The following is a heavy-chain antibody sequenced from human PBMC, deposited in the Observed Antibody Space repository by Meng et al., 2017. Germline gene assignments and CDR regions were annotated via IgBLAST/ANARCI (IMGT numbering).Heavy chain of an antibody. CDR2: IIPIFATA. Sequence: QVQLVPLGDGVKKPGSSVKVSCQASGGTFSSYAISWVRQAPGQGLEWMGGIIPIFATANYAQKFQGRVTITADESTSTAYMELSSLRSEDTAVYYCAKEVDNWFDPWGQGTLVTVSS. V-gene: IGHV1-69*01. CDR3: AKEVDNWFDP. D-gene: IGHD2-15*01. CDR1: GGTFSSYA. J-gene: IGHJ5*02.